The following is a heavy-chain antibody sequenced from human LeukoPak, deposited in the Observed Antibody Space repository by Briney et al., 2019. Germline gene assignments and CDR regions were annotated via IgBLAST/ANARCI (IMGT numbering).Heavy chain of an antibody. Sequence: PSETLSLTCAVYGGSFSGYYWSWIRQPPGKGLEWIGEINHSGSTNYNPSLKSRVTISVDTSKNQFSLKLSSVTAADTAVYYCARTLSVDFWSGHGIDYWGQGTLVTVSS. J-gene: IGHJ4*02. D-gene: IGHD3-3*01. V-gene: IGHV4-34*01. CDR2: INHSGST. CDR1: GGSFSGYY. CDR3: ARTLSVDFWSGHGIDY.